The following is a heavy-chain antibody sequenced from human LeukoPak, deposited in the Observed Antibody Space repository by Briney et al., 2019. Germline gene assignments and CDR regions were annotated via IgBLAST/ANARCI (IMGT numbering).Heavy chain of an antibody. CDR2: IYPGDSHT. D-gene: IGHD6-13*01. CDR1: GYSFTNYW. Sequence: PGESLKISCKGSGYSFTNYWIGWVRQMPGKGLEWMGIIYPGDSHTRYSPSFQGQVTISVDKSISTAYLQWSSLKASDTAMYYCARHFGYSSSWFVDYWGQGTLVTVSS. V-gene: IGHV5-51*01. CDR3: ARHFGYSSSWFVDY. J-gene: IGHJ4*02.